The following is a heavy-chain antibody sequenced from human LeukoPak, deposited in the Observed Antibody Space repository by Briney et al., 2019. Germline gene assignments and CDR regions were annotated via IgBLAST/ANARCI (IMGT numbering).Heavy chain of an antibody. D-gene: IGHD2-15*01. CDR3: ARRGGRAAPFDY. CDR2: ISYSGST. Sequence: SETLSLTCTVSGGSMSSGDYYWGWIRQPPGKGLEWIGYISYSGSTYYNPSLKSPVTISIDTSKNQFALKLNAVTAADTAVYYCARRGGRAAPFDYWGQGTLVTVSS. J-gene: IGHJ4*02. V-gene: IGHV4-30-4*08. CDR1: GGSMSSGDYY.